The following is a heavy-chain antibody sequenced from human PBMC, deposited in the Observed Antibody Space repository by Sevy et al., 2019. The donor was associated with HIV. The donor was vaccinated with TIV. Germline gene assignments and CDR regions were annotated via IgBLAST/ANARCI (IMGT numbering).Heavy chain of an antibody. CDR2: ISYDGSNK. J-gene: IGHJ1*01. Sequence: GGSLRLSCAASGFTFSSYAMHWVRQAPGKGLEWVAVISYDGSNKYYADSVKGRFTISRDNSKHALYLQMNSLRAEDTAVYYCARVDSSGYYYTEYFQHWGQGTLVTVSS. D-gene: IGHD3-22*01. V-gene: IGHV3-30-3*01. CDR1: GFTFSSYA. CDR3: ARVDSSGYYYTEYFQH.